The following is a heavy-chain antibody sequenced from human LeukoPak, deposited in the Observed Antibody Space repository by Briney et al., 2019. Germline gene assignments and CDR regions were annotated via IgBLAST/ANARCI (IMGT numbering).Heavy chain of an antibody. J-gene: IGHJ4*02. CDR3: ARDTGYCSGGSCYHNYFDF. D-gene: IGHD2-15*01. CDR1: GGSVSSGSFY. V-gene: IGHV4-61*01. CDR2: IYYTGST. Sequence: PSETLSLTCTVSGGSVSSGSFYWSWIRQTPGKGLEWIGYIYYTGSTNYNPSLKSRVTISVDMSKNQFTLKLSSVTAADTAVYYCARDTGYCSGGSCYHNYFDFWGQGALVTVSS.